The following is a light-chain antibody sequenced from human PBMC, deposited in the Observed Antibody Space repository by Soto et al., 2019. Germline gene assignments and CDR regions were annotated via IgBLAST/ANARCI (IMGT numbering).Light chain of an antibody. CDR1: QSISAY. J-gene: IGKJ3*01. CDR2: AAS. Sequence: DIQMTQSPSSLSASVGDRVTITCRASQSISAYLNWYQQKPGKAPKLLIYAASSLQSGVPSRFSGSGSGTDFTRTINSLKPEDFATYYCQQSYDTPVTFGPGTKVDIK. CDR3: QQSYDTPVT. V-gene: IGKV1-39*01.